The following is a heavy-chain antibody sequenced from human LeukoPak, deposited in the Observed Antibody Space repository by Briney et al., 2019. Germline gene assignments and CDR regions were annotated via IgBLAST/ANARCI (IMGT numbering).Heavy chain of an antibody. J-gene: IGHJ4*02. CDR1: GDSIGSYF. V-gene: IGHV4-59*12. D-gene: IGHD6-19*01. CDR2: IHYSRGG. Sequence: TSETLSLTCFVSGDSIGSYFWSWIRPSPGKGLEWIGYIHYSRGGNYNPSLRSRVSMSEDSSKNQFSLMMNSVSAADSAVYYCARGRGGSGWETGLDFDLWGQGTLVTVSS. CDR3: ARGRGGSGWETGLDFDL.